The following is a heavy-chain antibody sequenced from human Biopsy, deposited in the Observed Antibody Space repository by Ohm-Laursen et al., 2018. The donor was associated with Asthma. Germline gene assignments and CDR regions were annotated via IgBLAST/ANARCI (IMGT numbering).Heavy chain of an antibody. Sequence: SLRLSCTASGFTVSTNGMSWVRQPPGKGLEWVSVIYSGGGTYYADSVQGRVTISRDNSKNTLSLQMNSLRAEDTAVYYCARAYGGSFFLGAFDIWGQGTIVTVSS. J-gene: IGHJ3*02. V-gene: IGHV3-53*01. CDR2: IYSGGGT. CDR1: GFTVSTNG. CDR3: ARAYGGSFFLGAFDI. D-gene: IGHD4-23*01.